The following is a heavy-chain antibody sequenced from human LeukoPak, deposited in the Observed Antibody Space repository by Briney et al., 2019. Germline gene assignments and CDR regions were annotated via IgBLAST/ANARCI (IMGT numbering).Heavy chain of an antibody. J-gene: IGHJ4*02. CDR1: GFPFSSYG. Sequence: GGSLRLSCAASGFPFSSYGMHWVRQAPGKGLEWVAVIWYDGSNKYYADSVKGRFTISRDFSKNTLYLQMNSLRGEDTAVYYCARDWFTRYLDYWGQGTLVTVSS. V-gene: IGHV3-33*08. CDR3: ARDWFTRYLDY. CDR2: IWYDGSNK. D-gene: IGHD2-2*01.